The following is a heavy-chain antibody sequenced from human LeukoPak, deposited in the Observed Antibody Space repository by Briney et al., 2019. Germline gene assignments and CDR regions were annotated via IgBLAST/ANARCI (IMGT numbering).Heavy chain of an antibody. Sequence: SETLSLTCTVSGGSISSSSYYWSWIRQPPGKGLEWIGYIYYSGSTNYNPSLKSRVTISVDTSKNQFSLKLSSVTAADTAVYYCARDRYYDVLTGRSASDIWGQGTMVTVSS. J-gene: IGHJ3*02. CDR3: ARDRYYDVLTGRSASDI. D-gene: IGHD3-9*01. V-gene: IGHV4-61*01. CDR2: IYYSGST. CDR1: GGSISSSSYY.